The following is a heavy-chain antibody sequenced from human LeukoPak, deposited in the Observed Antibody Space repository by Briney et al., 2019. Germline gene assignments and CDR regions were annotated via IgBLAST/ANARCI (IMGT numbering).Heavy chain of an antibody. CDR1: GFTFSSHS. V-gene: IGHV3-48*01. CDR2: ISSSASNI. CDR3: ARGTALLDV. Sequence: PAGSLRLSCAASGFTFSSHSMNWVRQAPGKGLEWISHISSSASNIKYADSVEGRFTISRDNAKNSLDLQMSTLRVEDTAVYYCARGTALLDVWGKGTTVTVSS. J-gene: IGHJ6*04. D-gene: IGHD1-1*01.